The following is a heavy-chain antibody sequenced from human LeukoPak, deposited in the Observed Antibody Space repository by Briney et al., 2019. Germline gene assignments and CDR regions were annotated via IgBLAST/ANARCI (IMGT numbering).Heavy chain of an antibody. Sequence: GGSLRLSCAASGFTFSSYAMTWVRQAPGKGLEWVSAITGSGGSTYYADSVKGRFTISRDNSKNTLYLQMNSLRAEDAAVYYWARDSSSWVDYWGQGTLVTVSS. CDR1: GFTFSSYA. D-gene: IGHD6-13*01. V-gene: IGHV3-23*01. J-gene: IGHJ4*02. CDR3: ARDSSSWVDY. CDR2: ITGSGGST.